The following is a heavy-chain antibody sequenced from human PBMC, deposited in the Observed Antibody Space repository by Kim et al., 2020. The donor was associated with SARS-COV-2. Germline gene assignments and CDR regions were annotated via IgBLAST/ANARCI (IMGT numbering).Heavy chain of an antibody. J-gene: IGHJ6*02. CDR1: GGTFSSYA. Sequence: SVKVSCKASGGTFSSYAISWVRQAPGQGLEWMGGIIPIFGTANYAQKFQGRVTITADESTSTAYMELSSLRSEDTAVYYCATPRGGYYYDSSGYSYGMDVWGQGTKVTVSS. CDR2: IIPIFGTA. CDR3: ATPRGGYYYDSSGYSYGMDV. V-gene: IGHV1-69*13. D-gene: IGHD3-22*01.